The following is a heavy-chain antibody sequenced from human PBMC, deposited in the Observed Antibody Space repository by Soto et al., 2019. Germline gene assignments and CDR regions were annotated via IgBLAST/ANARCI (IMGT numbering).Heavy chain of an antibody. CDR2: ITSKSTYI. D-gene: IGHD2-8*01. V-gene: IGHV3-21*01. J-gene: IGHJ5*01. CDR3: ARSGVAALDS. CDR1: GFTFRDYS. Sequence: EVQLVESGGGLVKPGGSLRLSCAASGFTFRDYSLNWVRQAPGKGLEWVSSITSKSTYIYYADSVKGRFTISRDNAKRSLYLQMDSLRADDPAVYFGARSGVAALDSWGQGTLVTVSS.